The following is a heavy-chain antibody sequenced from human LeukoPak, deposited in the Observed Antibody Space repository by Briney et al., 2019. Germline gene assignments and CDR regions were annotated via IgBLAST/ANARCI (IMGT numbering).Heavy chain of an antibody. CDR2: IYISGST. J-gene: IGHJ6*03. Sequence: SQTLSLTCTVSGGSISSGGYYWSWIRQHPGKGLEWIGRIYISGSTNYNPSLKSRVTMSVDTSKNQFSLKLSSVTAADTAVYYCARDGDYSNFDYYYYYMDVWGKGTTVTVSS. V-gene: IGHV4-61*02. CDR1: GGSISSGGYY. D-gene: IGHD4-11*01. CDR3: ARDGDYSNFDYYYYYMDV.